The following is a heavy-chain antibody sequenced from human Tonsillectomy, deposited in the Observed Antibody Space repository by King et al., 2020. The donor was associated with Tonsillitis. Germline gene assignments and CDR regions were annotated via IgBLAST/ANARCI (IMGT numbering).Heavy chain of an antibody. D-gene: IGHD6-13*01. CDR2: ISYDGSNK. Sequence: VQLVESGGGVVQPGRSLRLSCAASGFTFSSYGMHWVRQAPGKGLEWVAVISYDGSNKYYADSVKGRFTISRDNSKNTLYLQMNSLRAEDTAVYYCAKNRAAAGTTPNYYYYYGMDVWGQGTTVTVSS. CDR3: AKNRAAAGTTPNYYYYYGMDV. J-gene: IGHJ6*02. V-gene: IGHV3-30*18. CDR1: GFTFSSYG.